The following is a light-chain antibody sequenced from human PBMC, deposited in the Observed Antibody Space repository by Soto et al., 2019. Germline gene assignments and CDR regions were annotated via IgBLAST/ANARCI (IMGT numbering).Light chain of an antibody. J-gene: IGLJ1*01. CDR3: SSYTDSSNYV. CDR1: SSDLAIYNY. Sequence: QSVLTQPASVSGSPGQSITISCTGTSSDLAIYNYVSWYQQQPGKAPKLMISQVTNRPSGVSNRFSGSRSGNTASLTISGLQAEDEADYYCSSYTDSSNYVFGTGTKGTLL. V-gene: IGLV2-14*01. CDR2: QVT.